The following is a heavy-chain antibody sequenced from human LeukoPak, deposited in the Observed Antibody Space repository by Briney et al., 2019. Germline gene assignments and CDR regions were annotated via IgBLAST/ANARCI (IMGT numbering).Heavy chain of an antibody. CDR1: GGSIRSHY. J-gene: IGHJ4*02. CDR3: ARAPSKYYDILTGYYLPCYYFDY. CDR2: IYTSGST. V-gene: IGHV4-4*07. D-gene: IGHD3-9*01. Sequence: SETLSLTCTVSGGSIRSHYWSWIRQPAGKGLEWIGRIYTSGSTNYNPSLKSRVTISVDTSKNQFSLKLSSVTAADTAVYYCARAPSKYYDILTGYYLPCYYFDYWGQGTLVTVSS.